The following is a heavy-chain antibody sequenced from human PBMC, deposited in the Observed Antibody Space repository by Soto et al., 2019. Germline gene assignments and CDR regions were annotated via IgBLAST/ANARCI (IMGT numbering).Heavy chain of an antibody. Sequence: SETLSLTCAVSSGSISSSNWWSWVRQPPGKGLEWIGEIYHSGSTNYNPSLKSRVTISVDKSKNQFSLKLSSVTAADTAVYYCARSRAAAGSRSYYYYMDVWGKGTTVTVSS. J-gene: IGHJ6*03. D-gene: IGHD6-13*01. CDR3: ARSRAAAGSRSYYYYMDV. CDR2: IYHSGST. V-gene: IGHV4-4*02. CDR1: SGSISSSNW.